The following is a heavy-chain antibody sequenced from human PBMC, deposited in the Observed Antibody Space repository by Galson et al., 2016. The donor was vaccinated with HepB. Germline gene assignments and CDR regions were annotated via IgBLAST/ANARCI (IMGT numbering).Heavy chain of an antibody. J-gene: IGHJ6*02. Sequence: SLRLSCAASGFTFKNYGMHWVRQAPGKGLEWVAVIWYDGNEKYYADSVKGRFTVSRDNSRNTLYLQMNNLRVEDTAVYYCARRAPPDLYYAMDVWGQGTTVTVSS. V-gene: IGHV3-33*01. CDR3: ARRAPPDLYYAMDV. CDR1: GFTFKNYG. D-gene: IGHD2-21*02. CDR2: IWYDGNEK.